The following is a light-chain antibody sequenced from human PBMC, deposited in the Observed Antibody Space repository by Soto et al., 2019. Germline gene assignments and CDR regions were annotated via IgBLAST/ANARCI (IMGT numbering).Light chain of an antibody. V-gene: IGKV3-11*01. CDR1: QSVSSY. Sequence: EIVLTQSPATLSLSPGDRATLSCRASQSVSSYLAWYRQKPGQAPRLLIYDASNRAAGIPARFSGSGSGTDFTLTISSLEPEDFAVYYCQQRSNWPLTFGGGTRVDIK. CDR3: QQRSNWPLT. CDR2: DAS. J-gene: IGKJ4*01.